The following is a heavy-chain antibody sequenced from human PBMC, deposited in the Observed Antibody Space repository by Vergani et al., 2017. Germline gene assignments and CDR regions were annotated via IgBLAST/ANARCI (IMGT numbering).Heavy chain of an antibody. CDR1: GGSISSFH. V-gene: IGHV4-59*01. CDR3: ASTRDGYNYD. Sequence: QVQLQESGPGLVKPSETLSLTCTVSGGSISSFHWSWIRQPPGKGLEWIGYIYYSGSTNYNPPLKSRVTISVDTSKNQFSLKLSSVTAADTAVYYCASTRDGYNYDWGQGTLVTVSS. J-gene: IGHJ4*02. D-gene: IGHD5-24*01. CDR2: IYYSGST.